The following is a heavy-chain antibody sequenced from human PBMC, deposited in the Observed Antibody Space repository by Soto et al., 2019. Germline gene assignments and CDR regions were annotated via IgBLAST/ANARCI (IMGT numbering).Heavy chain of an antibody. CDR1: GFTVSSNY. J-gene: IGHJ5*02. V-gene: IGHV3-53*01. CDR3: ARESGYCSGGSCYHWFDP. Sequence: GGSLRLSCAASGFTVSSNYMSWVRQAPGKGLEWVSVIYSGGSTYYADSVKGRFTISRDNSKYTLYLQMNSLRAEDTAVYYCARESGYCSGGSCYHWFDPWGQGTLVTVS. CDR2: IYSGGST. D-gene: IGHD2-15*01.